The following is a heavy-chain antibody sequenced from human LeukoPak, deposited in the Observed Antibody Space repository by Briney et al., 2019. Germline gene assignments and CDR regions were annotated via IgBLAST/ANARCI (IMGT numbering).Heavy chain of an antibody. CDR3: ARDRSERIAAAGIYPS. CDR2: IKQDGSEK. D-gene: IGHD6-13*01. Sequence: GSLRLSCAASGFTFSSYWMSWVRQAPGKGLEWVANIKQDGSEKYYVDSVKGRFTISRDNAKNSLYLQMNSLRAEDTAVYYCARDRSERIAAAGIYPSWGQGTLVTVSS. J-gene: IGHJ5*02. V-gene: IGHV3-7*01. CDR1: GFTFSSYW.